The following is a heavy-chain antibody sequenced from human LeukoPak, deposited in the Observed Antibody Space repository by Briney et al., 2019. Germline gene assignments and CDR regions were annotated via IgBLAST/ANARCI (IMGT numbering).Heavy chain of an antibody. V-gene: IGHV4-34*01. CDR3: ARGPHTGVNYYDSSGYYY. CDR1: GGXFSGYH. Sequence: PSETLSLTCAVYGGXFSGYHCSWIRQPPGKGREWLGEINHSGSTNYNPSLKSRVTISVDTSKNQFSLKLSSVTAADTAVYYCARGPHTGVNYYDSSGYYYWGQGTLVTVSS. CDR2: INHSGST. J-gene: IGHJ4*02. D-gene: IGHD3-22*01.